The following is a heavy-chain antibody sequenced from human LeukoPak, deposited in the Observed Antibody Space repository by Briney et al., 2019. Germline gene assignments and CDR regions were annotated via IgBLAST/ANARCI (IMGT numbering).Heavy chain of an antibody. CDR2: ISWNSDNI. CDR3: AKDFGSSWPSGGFDY. Sequence: PGGSLRLSCAASGFTFDDYAMHWVRQAPGKGLEWVSGISWNSDNIGYADSVKGRFTISRANAKNSLYLQMNSLRAEDTALNYCAKDFGSSWPSGGFDYWGQGTLVTVSS. D-gene: IGHD6-13*01. V-gene: IGHV3-9*01. J-gene: IGHJ4*02. CDR1: GFTFDDYA.